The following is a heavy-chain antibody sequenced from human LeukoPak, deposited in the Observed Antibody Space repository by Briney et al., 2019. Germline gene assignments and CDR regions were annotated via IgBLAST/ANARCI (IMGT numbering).Heavy chain of an antibody. V-gene: IGHV4-39*01. CDR3: ARAGLETYYGKSYFDY. Sequence: SEALSLTCIVSGGSVSSISYYWDWIRQPPEKGLEWIGSIYYSGTTYYNTSLKSRVTISVDTSKNQFSLKLTSVTAADTAVYYCARAGLETYYGKSYFDYWGQGTLVTVSS. J-gene: IGHJ4*02. CDR1: GGSVSSISYY. D-gene: IGHD3-10*01. CDR2: IYYSGTT.